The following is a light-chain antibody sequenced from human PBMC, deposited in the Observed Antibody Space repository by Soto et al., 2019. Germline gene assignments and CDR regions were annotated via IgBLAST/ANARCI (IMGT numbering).Light chain of an antibody. J-gene: IGKJ5*01. CDR2: AAS. CDR1: QSVSNY. Sequence: EIVLTQSPATLSVSAGERVTLSCRASQSVSNYLAWYQQKPGQAPRLLVTAASNRATGNPARLSGTVSRTDFTLTISRLEPEDFGFFYGQLRFDWPQITFGQGTRLEIK. V-gene: IGKV3-11*01. CDR3: QLRFDWPQIT.